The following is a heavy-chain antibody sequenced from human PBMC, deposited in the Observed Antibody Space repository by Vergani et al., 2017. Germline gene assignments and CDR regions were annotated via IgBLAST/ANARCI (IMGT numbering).Heavy chain of an antibody. V-gene: IGHV3-15*01. D-gene: IGHD2-15*01. J-gene: IGHJ6*03. CDR3: TTVSVGTGIFPAYYYYYMDV. Sequence: EVQLVESGGGLVKPGGSLRLSCAASGFTFSNAWMSWVRQAPGKGLEWVGRIKSKTDGGTTDYAAPVKGRFTISRDDSKNTLYLQMNSLKTEDTAVYYCTTVSVGTGIFPAYYYYYMDVWGKGTTVTVSS. CDR1: GFTFSNAW. CDR2: IKSKTDGGTT.